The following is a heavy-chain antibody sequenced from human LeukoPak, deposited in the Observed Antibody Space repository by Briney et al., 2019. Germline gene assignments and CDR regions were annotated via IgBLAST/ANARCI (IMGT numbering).Heavy chain of an antibody. D-gene: IGHD6-19*01. CDR1: GGTFSSYA. CDR2: IIPILGIA. Sequence: GSSVKVSCKASGGTFSSYAISWVRQAPGQGLEWMGRIIPILGIANYAQKFQGRVTITADKSTSTAYMELSSLRAEDTAVYYCAKDRGGAVARLGDYWGQGTLVTVSS. V-gene: IGHV1-69*04. CDR3: AKDRGGAVARLGDY. J-gene: IGHJ4*02.